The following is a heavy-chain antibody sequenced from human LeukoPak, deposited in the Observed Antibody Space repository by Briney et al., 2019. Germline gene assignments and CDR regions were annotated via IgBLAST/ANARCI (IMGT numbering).Heavy chain of an antibody. Sequence: GGSLRLSCEASGFTFSHIGMAWVRQAPGKGLEWVSSIHPNGVNTHYADSVRGRFTISRDNSKNTLCLQMNSLRVEDTATYYCAKALYDSPLTGDPWGQGTLVTVSS. CDR1: GFTFSHIG. CDR2: IHPNGVNT. J-gene: IGHJ5*02. CDR3: AKALYDSPLTGDP. D-gene: IGHD3-22*01. V-gene: IGHV3-23*01.